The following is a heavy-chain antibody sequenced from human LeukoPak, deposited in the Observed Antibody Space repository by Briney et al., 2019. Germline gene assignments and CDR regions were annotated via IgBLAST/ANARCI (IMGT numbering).Heavy chain of an antibody. J-gene: IGHJ4*02. Sequence: ASVKVSCKASGYTFTSYGIGWVRQAPGQGLEWMGCISAYNGNTNYAQKLQGRVTMTTDTSTSTAYMELRSLRSDDTAVYYCARDSEYCGGDCYSVYWGQGTLVTVSS. CDR3: ARDSEYCGGDCYSVY. CDR2: ISAYNGNT. CDR1: GYTFTSYG. D-gene: IGHD2-21*02. V-gene: IGHV1-18*01.